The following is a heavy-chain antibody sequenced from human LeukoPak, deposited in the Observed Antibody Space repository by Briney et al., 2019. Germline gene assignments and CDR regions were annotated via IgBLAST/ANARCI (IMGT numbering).Heavy chain of an antibody. CDR1: GFTFSNYA. V-gene: IGHV3-23*01. CDR3: AKGLRTGVGPYMGYHYYMDV. D-gene: IGHD3-16*01. CDR2: INNSGAGT. Sequence: SGGSLRLSCAASGFTFSNYAMSWVRQAPGKGLKWVSTINNSGAGTYYADSVKGRFTISRDNSYNTVSLQMNSLRDEDTGVYYCAKGLRTGVGPYMGYHYYMDVWGKGATVTVSS. J-gene: IGHJ6*03.